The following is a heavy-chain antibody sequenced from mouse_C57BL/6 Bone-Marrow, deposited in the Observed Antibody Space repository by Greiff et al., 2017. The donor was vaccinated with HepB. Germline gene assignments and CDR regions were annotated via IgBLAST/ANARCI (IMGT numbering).Heavy chain of an antibody. J-gene: IGHJ4*01. CDR3: ARHRLRSLYYYAMDY. Sequence: VKLMESGAELARPGASVKLSCKASGYTFTSYGISWVKQRTGQGLEWIGEIYPRSGNTYYNEKFKGKATLTADKSSSTAYMELRSLTSEDSAVYFCARHRLRSLYYYAMDYWGQGTSVTVSS. V-gene: IGHV1-81*01. D-gene: IGHD1-1*01. CDR2: IYPRSGNT. CDR1: GYTFTSYG.